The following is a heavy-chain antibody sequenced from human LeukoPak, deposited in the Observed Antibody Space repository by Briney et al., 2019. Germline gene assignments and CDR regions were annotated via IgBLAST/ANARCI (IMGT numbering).Heavy chain of an antibody. CDR1: GFTFSNYA. V-gene: IGHV3-23*01. CDR3: AKATIVGANYLDS. CDR2: ISGSGGST. D-gene: IGHD1-26*01. J-gene: IGHJ4*02. Sequence: PGGSLRLSCVASGFTFSNYAMSWVRQAPGKGLEWVSAISGSGGSTYYADSLKGRFTISRDNSKNTRYLQMNSLRAEDTAVYYCAKATIVGANYLDSWGQGTLVTVSS.